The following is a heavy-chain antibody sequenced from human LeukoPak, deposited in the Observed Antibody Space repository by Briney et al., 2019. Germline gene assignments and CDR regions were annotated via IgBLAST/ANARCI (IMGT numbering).Heavy chain of an antibody. V-gene: IGHV5-51*01. J-gene: IGHJ4*02. Sequence: GESLKISCKGPGYSFTSYWIGWVRQMPGKGPEWMGIIYPGDSDTRYSPSFQGQVTISADKSISTAFLQWSSLKASDTAMYYCARQYRYCSSTSCYAPDYWGQGTLVTVSS. CDR1: GYSFTSYW. D-gene: IGHD2-2*01. CDR2: IYPGDSDT. CDR3: ARQYRYCSSTSCYAPDY.